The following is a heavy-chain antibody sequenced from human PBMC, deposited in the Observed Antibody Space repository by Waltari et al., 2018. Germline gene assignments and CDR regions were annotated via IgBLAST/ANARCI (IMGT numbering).Heavy chain of an antibody. CDR3: ATDRSSSRY. Sequence: QLVQSGAEVKNPGASVKVSCKASGSTYGVSWVRQAPGQGLEWMGWVRPDNVKTDYAQKFQGRVTMTRDTSTNIAYMELTSLTSDDTAVYYCATDRSSSRYWGQGTLVTVSS. J-gene: IGHJ4*02. CDR2: VRPDNVKT. V-gene: IGHV1-18*04. CDR1: GSTYG. D-gene: IGHD6-6*01.